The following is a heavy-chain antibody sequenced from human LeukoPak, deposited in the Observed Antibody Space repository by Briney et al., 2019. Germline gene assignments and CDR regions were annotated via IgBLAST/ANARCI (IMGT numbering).Heavy chain of an antibody. CDR3: ARPPDYYDSSDPDV. Sequence: ASVKVSCKASGYTFTGYYMHWVRQAPGQGLEWMGWINPNSGGTNYAQKFQGRVTMTRDTSISTAYMELSRLRSDDTAVYYCARPPDYYDSSDPDVWGKGTTVTVSS. D-gene: IGHD3-22*01. CDR1: GYTFTGYY. CDR2: INPNSGGT. J-gene: IGHJ6*04. V-gene: IGHV1-2*02.